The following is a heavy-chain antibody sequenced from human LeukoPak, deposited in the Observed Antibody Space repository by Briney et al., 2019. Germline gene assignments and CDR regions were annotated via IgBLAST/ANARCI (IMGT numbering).Heavy chain of an antibody. J-gene: IGHJ6*02. Sequence: ASVKVSCKASGYTFTSYDINWVRQATGQGLEWMGWMHPNSGNTGYAQKFQGRVTMTRNTSISTAYMELSSLRSEDTAVYYCARAPSKRITIFGVVIIPPPYYYYGMDVWGQGTTVTVSS. CDR2: MHPNSGNT. CDR1: GYTFTSYD. CDR3: ARAPSKRITIFGVVIIPPPYYYYGMDV. V-gene: IGHV1-8*01. D-gene: IGHD3-3*01.